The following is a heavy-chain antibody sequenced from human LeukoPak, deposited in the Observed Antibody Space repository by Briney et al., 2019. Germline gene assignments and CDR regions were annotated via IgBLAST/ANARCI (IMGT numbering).Heavy chain of an antibody. J-gene: IGHJ6*02. D-gene: IGHD6-19*01. V-gene: IGHV1-18*01. CDR2: ISAYNGNT. Sequence: GASVKVSCKASGYTFTSYGISWVRQAPGQGLERMGWISAYNGNTNYAQKLQGRVTMTTDTSTSTAYMELRSLRSDDTAVYYCAREGSGWHNYYYYYGMDVWGQGTTVTVSS. CDR1: GYTFTSYG. CDR3: AREGSGWHNYYYYYGMDV.